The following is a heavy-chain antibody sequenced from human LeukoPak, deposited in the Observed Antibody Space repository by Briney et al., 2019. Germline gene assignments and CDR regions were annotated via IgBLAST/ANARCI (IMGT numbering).Heavy chain of an antibody. CDR2: IKQDGSET. CDR3: ARVQGSSGPGIFEY. J-gene: IGHJ4*02. D-gene: IGHD6-19*01. V-gene: IGHV3-7*01. CDR1: GFIFTTYW. Sequence: GGSLRLSCAASGFIFTTYWMTWVRQAPGKGLEWVANIKQDGSETYYVDSVKGRFTIFRDNTKNSLYLQMNSLRAEDTAVYYCARVQGSSGPGIFEYWGQGTLVTVSS.